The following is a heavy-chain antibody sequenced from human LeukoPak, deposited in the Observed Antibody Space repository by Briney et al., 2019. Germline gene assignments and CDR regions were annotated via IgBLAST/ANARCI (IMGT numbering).Heavy chain of an antibody. D-gene: IGHD3-10*01. J-gene: IGHJ4*02. Sequence: SETLSLTYAVSGYSISSGYYWGWIRQPPGKGLEWIGSIYHSGSTYYNPSLKSRVTISVDTSKNQFSLKLSSVTAADTAVYYCARSVRGEDYWGQGTLVTVSS. V-gene: IGHV4-38-2*01. CDR2: IYHSGST. CDR3: ARSVRGEDY. CDR1: GYSISSGYY.